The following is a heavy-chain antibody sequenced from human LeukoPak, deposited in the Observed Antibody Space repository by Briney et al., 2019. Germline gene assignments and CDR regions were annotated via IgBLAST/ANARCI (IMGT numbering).Heavy chain of an antibody. Sequence: GGSLRLSCAASGFTFSSYSMNWVRQAPGKGLEWVSSISSSSSYIYYADSVKGRFTISRDNAKNSLYLQMNSLRAGDTAVYYCAREVVTYCGGDCYSDAFDIWGQGTMVTVSS. V-gene: IGHV3-21*01. CDR2: ISSSSSYI. CDR1: GFTFSSYS. CDR3: AREVVTYCGGDCYSDAFDI. J-gene: IGHJ3*02. D-gene: IGHD2-21*02.